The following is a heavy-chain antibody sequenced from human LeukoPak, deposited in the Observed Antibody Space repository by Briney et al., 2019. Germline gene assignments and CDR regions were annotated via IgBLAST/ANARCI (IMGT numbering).Heavy chain of an antibody. Sequence: ASVKVSCKISGFGLSVLSIHWMRQAPEKGLEWVGGIRPETGEPIYAQKFQGRVTVTEDTVTNTGYMELRSLTSDDTAVYFCTTDSGRSYFYFNFWGQGTLVTVSS. CDR2: IRPETGEP. V-gene: IGHV1-24*01. D-gene: IGHD3-10*01. CDR3: TTDSGRSYFYFNF. CDR1: GFGLSVLS. J-gene: IGHJ4*02.